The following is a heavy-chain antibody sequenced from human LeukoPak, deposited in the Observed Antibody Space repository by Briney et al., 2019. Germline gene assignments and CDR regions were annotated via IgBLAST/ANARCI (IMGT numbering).Heavy chain of an antibody. Sequence: GESLKISCKGSGYSFTSYWIGWVRQMPGKGLEWMGIIYPGDSDTRYSPSFQGQVTISADKSISTAYLQWSSLKASDTAVYYCATLATPGRDGYNVWGQGTLVTVSS. V-gene: IGHV5-51*01. J-gene: IGHJ4*02. CDR1: GYSFTSYW. D-gene: IGHD5-24*01. CDR3: ATLATPGRDGYNV. CDR2: IYPGDSDT.